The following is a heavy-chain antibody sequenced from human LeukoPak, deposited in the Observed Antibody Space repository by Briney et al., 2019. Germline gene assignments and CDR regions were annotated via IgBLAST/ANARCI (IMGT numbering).Heavy chain of an antibody. V-gene: IGHV4-59*08. CDR1: GGSISGYY. CDR2: IYYSGST. Sequence: SETLSLTCTVSGGSISGYYWSWIRQPPGKGLEWIGYIYYSGSTNYNPSLKSRVTISVDTSKNQFSLKLSSLAAADTAVYYCATSPYYYYGMDVWGQGTTVTVSS. J-gene: IGHJ6*02. CDR3: ATSPYYYYGMDV.